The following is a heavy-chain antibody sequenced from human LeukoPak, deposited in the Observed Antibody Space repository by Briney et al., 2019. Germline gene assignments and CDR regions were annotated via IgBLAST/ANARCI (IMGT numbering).Heavy chain of an antibody. CDR3: AKLRS. J-gene: IGHJ4*02. Sequence: GGSLRLSCAASGFTFSSYGMHWVRQAPGKGLEWVAVISYDGSNKYYADSVKGRFTITRDNSKNTLYLQMNSQRAEDTAVYYCAKLRSWGQGTLVTVSS. CDR2: ISYDGSNK. CDR1: GFTFSSYG. V-gene: IGHV3-30*18. D-gene: IGHD4/OR15-4a*01.